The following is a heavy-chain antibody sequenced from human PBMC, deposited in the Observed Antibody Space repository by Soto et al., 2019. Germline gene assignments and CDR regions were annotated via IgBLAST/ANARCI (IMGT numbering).Heavy chain of an antibody. D-gene: IGHD3-16*01. CDR3: ARADPDASVGY. J-gene: IGHJ4*02. V-gene: IGHV4-59*11. CDR1: GGSMSSHY. Sequence: PSETLSLTCTVSGGSMSSHYWTRLRQPPGKGLEWIGYISYSGSTYYNPSLKSRVTISADTSRNQFSLKLSSVIAADTAVYYCARADPDASVGYWGQGTLVTVSS. CDR2: ISYSGST.